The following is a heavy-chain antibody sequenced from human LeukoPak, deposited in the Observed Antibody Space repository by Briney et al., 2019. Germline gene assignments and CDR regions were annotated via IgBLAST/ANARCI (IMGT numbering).Heavy chain of an antibody. D-gene: IGHD6-13*01. CDR2: IWSDGSKK. V-gene: IGHV3-33*01. J-gene: IGHJ4*02. CDR1: GFSFSSYG. Sequence: PGGSLRLSCAASGFSFSSYGMHWVRQAPGKGLEWVAVIWSDGSKKYCADSVKGRFTISRDNSKNTLYLQMNSLRAEDTAVYYCARDRGSSWYGPIDYWGQGTVVTVSS. CDR3: ARDRGSSWYGPIDY.